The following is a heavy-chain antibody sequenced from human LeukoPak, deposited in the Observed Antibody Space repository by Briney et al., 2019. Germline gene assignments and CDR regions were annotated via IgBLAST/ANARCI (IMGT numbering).Heavy chain of an antibody. CDR1: GGSISSSSNY. D-gene: IGHD1-26*01. CDR3: ARPRGVYGGSYDNDDY. Sequence: SETLSLTCTVSGGSISSSSNYWGWIRPPPGEGLEWIGSIYSGGSSYYNPSLKSRVTISVDTSKNQVSLKLTSVTAADTAVYYCARPRGVYGGSYDNDDYWGQGTLVTVSS. CDR2: IYSGGSS. V-gene: IGHV4-39*01. J-gene: IGHJ4*02.